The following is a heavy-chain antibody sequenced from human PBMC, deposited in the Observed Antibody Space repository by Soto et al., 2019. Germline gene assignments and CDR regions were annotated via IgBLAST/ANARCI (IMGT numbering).Heavy chain of an antibody. D-gene: IGHD6-13*01. CDR2: INPSGGST. Sequence: GASVKVSCKASGYTFTSYYMHWVRQAPGQGLEWMGIINPSGGSTSYAQKFQGRVTMTRGTSTSTVYMELSSLRSEDTAVYYCARERAEQQLVRGDWFDPWGQGTLVTVSS. CDR3: ARERAEQQLVRGDWFDP. V-gene: IGHV1-46*01. CDR1: GYTFTSYY. J-gene: IGHJ5*02.